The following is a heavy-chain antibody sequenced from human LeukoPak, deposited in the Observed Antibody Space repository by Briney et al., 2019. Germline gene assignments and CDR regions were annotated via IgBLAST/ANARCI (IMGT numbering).Heavy chain of an antibody. J-gene: IGHJ4*02. Sequence: GGSLRLSCAASGFTFSSYTMSWVRQAPGGGLEWISSISGDGAGTYYTNSVKGRLTISRGNPKNTLFLQVNSLRVEDTAVYYCAKGGLTTPLHYWGQGTLVTVSS. CDR1: GFTFSSYT. D-gene: IGHD1-14*01. CDR3: AKGGLTTPLHY. CDR2: ISGDGAGT. V-gene: IGHV3-23*01.